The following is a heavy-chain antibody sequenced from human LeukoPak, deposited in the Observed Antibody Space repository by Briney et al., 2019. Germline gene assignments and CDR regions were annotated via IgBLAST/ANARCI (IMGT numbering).Heavy chain of an antibody. D-gene: IGHD4-17*01. CDR1: GYTFTDYG. V-gene: IGHV1-18*01. CDR2: ISPYNGNT. J-gene: IGHJ3*02. Sequence: ASVKVSCKTSGYTFTDYGFSWVRQAPGQGLEWMGWISPYNGNTRYTQKFQDRVTMTTDTSAGTAYMELRSLRSDDTAVYYCARDPRHMVTTKYNAFDIWGRGTIVTVSS. CDR3: ARDPRHMVTTKYNAFDI.